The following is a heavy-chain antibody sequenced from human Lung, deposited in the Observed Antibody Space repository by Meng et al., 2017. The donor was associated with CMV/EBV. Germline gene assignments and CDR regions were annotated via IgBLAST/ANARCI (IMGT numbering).Heavy chain of an antibody. CDR2: IYYSGTT. D-gene: IGHD1-14*01. CDR1: GGSISSTSDY. CDR3: ARRPPALTGNWFDP. Sequence: SETLSLXCPVSGGSISSTSDYWGWIRQPPGKGLEWIGSIYYSGTTYYNPSLKSRVTVSVDTSKNHLSLTLSAVTAADTAVYYCARRPPALTGNWFDPWGQGTLVTVSS. V-gene: IGHV4-39*02. J-gene: IGHJ5*02.